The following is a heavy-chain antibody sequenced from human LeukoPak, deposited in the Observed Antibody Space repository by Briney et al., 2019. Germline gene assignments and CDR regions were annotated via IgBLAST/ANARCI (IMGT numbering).Heavy chain of an antibody. CDR3: ARVVPLSVVPAAIRGRWCDP. D-gene: IGHD2-2*02. Sequence: PSQTLSLTCTVSGGSISSSSSYWGWIRQPPGKGLEWIGHIYYSGSINYNASLKSRVTISVDTSKNQFSLKLSSVTAADTAVYYCARVVPLSVVPAAIRGRWCDPWGQGTLVTVSS. V-gene: IGHV4-61*05. J-gene: IGHJ5*02. CDR1: GGSISSSSSY. CDR2: IYYSGSI.